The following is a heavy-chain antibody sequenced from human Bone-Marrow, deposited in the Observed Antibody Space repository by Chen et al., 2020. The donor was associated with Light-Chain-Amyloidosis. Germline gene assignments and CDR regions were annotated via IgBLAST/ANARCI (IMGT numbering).Heavy chain of an antibody. J-gene: IGHJ4*02. Sequence: QVQLQESGPGLVKPSETLSITCTVSGGSISGYYWSWIRQPPGKGLEWMGYIYFTGSTNYNPSLKSRLTISLDTSKNQSSLKLSSVTAADTAVYYGARRRENRWPLTDYWGQGTLVTVSS. CDR1: GGSISGYY. CDR2: IYFTGST. D-gene: IGHD2-15*01. V-gene: IGHV4-59*08. CDR3: ARRRENRWPLTDY.